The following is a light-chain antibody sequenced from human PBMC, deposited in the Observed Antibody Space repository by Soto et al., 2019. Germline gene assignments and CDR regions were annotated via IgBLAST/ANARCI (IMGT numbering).Light chain of an antibody. V-gene: IGKV3-15*01. CDR1: QGVSVN. CDR3: QQYNNWPYT. CDR2: GAS. Sequence: EIVMTQSPVTLSLSPGESATLSCRASQGVSVNLAWYQQKPGQAPRLLIYGASTRAPGIPARFSGSGSATEFTLIISSLQSEDFAVYYCQQYNNWPYTFGQGTKLEIK. J-gene: IGKJ2*01.